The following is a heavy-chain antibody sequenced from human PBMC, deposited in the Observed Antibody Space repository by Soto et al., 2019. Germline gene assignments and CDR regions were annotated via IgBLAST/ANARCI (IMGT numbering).Heavy chain of an antibody. V-gene: IGHV4-39*01. CDR2: IYYSGST. D-gene: IGHD6-19*01. J-gene: IGHJ4*02. CDR1: GGSISSSSYY. CDR3: WAVAGTGY. Sequence: QLQLQESGPGLVKPSETLSLTCTVSGGSISSSSYYWGWIRQPPGKGLEWIGSIYYSGSTYYNPSLKGRVTLSVDTSKNQFSLKLSSVTAADTAVYYCWAVAGTGYWGQGTLVTVSS.